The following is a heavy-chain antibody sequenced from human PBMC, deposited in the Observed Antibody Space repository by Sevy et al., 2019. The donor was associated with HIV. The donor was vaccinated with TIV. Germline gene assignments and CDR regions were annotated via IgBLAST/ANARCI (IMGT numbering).Heavy chain of an antibody. J-gene: IGHJ6*02. CDR2: ISYDGGNI. CDR3: ARDLPSAVINPFYYYGMDV. V-gene: IGHV3-30*04. D-gene: IGHD2-21*01. Sequence: GGSLRLSCAASGFTFSIYAIHWVRQAPGKGLEWVTVISYDGGNIYYADSAKGRFTVSRHNSKDTAYLQMNSLRPEDTAVYYCARDLPSAVINPFYYYGMDVWGQGTTVTVSS. CDR1: GFTFSIYA.